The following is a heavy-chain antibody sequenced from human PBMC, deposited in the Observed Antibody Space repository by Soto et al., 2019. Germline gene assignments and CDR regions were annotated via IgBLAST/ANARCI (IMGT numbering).Heavy chain of an antibody. J-gene: IGHJ4*02. CDR1: GYTFTSYG. Sequence: QVQLVQSGPEVKKPGASVKVSCKASGYTFTSYGISWVRQAPGQGLEWVGWISAYNGNRNYAQKLQGRVTMTIDTSTSTAYTELRNLRSDDTAVYYCAKARSVGQQLWVWNFDSWGQGTLVTVSS. CDR3: AKARSVGQQLWVWNFDS. CDR2: ISAYNGNR. V-gene: IGHV1-18*01. D-gene: IGHD6-13*01.